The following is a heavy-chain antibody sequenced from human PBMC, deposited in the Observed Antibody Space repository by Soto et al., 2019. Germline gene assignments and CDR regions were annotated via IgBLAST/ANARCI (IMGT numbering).Heavy chain of an antibody. CDR2: IYHSGST. J-gene: IGHJ4*02. Sequence: QVQLQESGPGLVKPSGTLSLTCVVSGASISNSHWLSWVRQPPGEGLEWIGEIYHSGSTNYNPSLGSRVTISVNKSKNQISMRLNSVNAADTAVSYCAKAAAYCLDSWGPGTLVTVSS. V-gene: IGHV4-4*02. CDR1: GASISNSHW. CDR3: AKAAAYCLDS. D-gene: IGHD2-21*01.